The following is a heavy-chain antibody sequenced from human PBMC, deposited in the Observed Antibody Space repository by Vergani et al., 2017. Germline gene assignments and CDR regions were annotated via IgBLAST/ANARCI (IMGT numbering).Heavy chain of an antibody. D-gene: IGHD1-20*01. CDR1: GFIFSTYA. CDR3: AGAYGRYDWFNY. CDR2: ISASGAPT. Sequence: EVQLLESGGDLVQPGGSLRLSCTASGFIFSTYAMIWVRQAPGKGLEWVSGISASGAPTYFADSVKGRVTISSDNSKNTLYLQMNSLRVEDTAVYYCAGAYGRYDWFNYWGQRTLVTVSS. V-gene: IGHV3-23*01. J-gene: IGHJ4*01.